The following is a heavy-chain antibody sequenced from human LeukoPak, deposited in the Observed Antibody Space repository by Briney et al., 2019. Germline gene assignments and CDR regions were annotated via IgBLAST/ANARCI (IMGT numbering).Heavy chain of an antibody. D-gene: IGHD6-19*01. Sequence: GGSLRLSCAASGFTFSSYWMSWVRQAPGKGLEWVANIKQDGSEKYYVDSVKGRFTISRDNAKNSLYLQMNSLRAEDTAVYYCARGEQWLDTYYYYGMDVWGQGTTVTVSS. CDR3: ARGEQWLDTYYYYGMDV. J-gene: IGHJ6*02. CDR1: GFTFSSYW. CDR2: IKQDGSEK. V-gene: IGHV3-7*01.